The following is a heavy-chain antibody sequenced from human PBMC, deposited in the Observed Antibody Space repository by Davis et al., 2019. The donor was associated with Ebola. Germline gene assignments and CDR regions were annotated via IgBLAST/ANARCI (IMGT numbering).Heavy chain of an antibody. D-gene: IGHD6-13*01. CDR1: GFTFSSYG. J-gene: IGHJ4*02. CDR3: AKAIEIAAAGTGGDY. Sequence: PGGSLRLSCAASGFTFSSYGMHWVRQAPGKGLEWVAVISYDGSNKYYADSVKGRFTISRDNSKNTLYLQMNSLRAEDTAVYYCAKAIEIAAAGTGGDYWGQGTLVTVSS. CDR2: ISYDGSNK. V-gene: IGHV3-30*18.